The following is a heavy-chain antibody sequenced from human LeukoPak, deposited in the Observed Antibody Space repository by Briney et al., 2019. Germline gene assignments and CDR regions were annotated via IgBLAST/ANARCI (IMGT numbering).Heavy chain of an antibody. CDR1: GFTFSSYA. D-gene: IGHD3-10*01. CDR3: AKGGRLLWFGELSDDAFDI. J-gene: IGHJ3*02. Sequence: GGSLRLSCAASGFTFSSYAMHWVRQAPGKGLEWVAFIHYDGSNNYYADSVKGRFTISRDNAKNSLYLQMNSLRAEDTAVYYCAKGGRLLWFGELSDDAFDIWGQGTMVTVSS. V-gene: IGHV3-30*02. CDR2: IHYDGSNN.